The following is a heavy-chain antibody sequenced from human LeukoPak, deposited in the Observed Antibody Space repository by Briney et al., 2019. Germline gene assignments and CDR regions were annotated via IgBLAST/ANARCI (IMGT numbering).Heavy chain of an antibody. CDR1: GGSFSGYY. CDR3: VGVVPAAIPKKGYGMDV. D-gene: IGHD2-2*02. J-gene: IGHJ6*02. Sequence: SETLSLTCAVYGGSFSGYYWSWIRQPPGKGLEWIGEINHSGSTNYNPSLKSRVTISVDTSKSQFSLKLSSVTAADTAVYYCVGVVPAAIPKKGYGMDVWGQGTTVTVSS. V-gene: IGHV4-34*01. CDR2: INHSGST.